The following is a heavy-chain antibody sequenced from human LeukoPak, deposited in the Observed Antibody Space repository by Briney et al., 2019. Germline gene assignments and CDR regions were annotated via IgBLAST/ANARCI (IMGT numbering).Heavy chain of an antibody. CDR1: GGSISSSSYY. J-gene: IGHJ4*02. Sequence: SETLSLTCTVSGGSISSSSYYWSWIRQPPGKGLEWIGYIYYSGSTNYNPSLKSRVTISVDTSKNQFSLKLSSVTAADTAVYYCARSLVGGYRGIDYWGQGTLVTVSS. CDR2: IYYSGST. D-gene: IGHD5-18*01. V-gene: IGHV4-61*01. CDR3: ARSLVGGYRGIDY.